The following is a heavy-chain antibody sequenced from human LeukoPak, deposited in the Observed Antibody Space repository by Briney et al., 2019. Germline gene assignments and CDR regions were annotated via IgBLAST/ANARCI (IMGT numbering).Heavy chain of an antibody. CDR3: ADRGNWSGGDF. Sequence: GGSLRLSCAGSTFAFGGYWIHWVRQLPGKGLAWVSRIDSAGGRIQWADSVKGRFTISRDNAKNTVYLQMNSLRPEDSAVYCVADRGNWSGGDFWGRGTLVIVSS. CDR2: IDSAGGRI. D-gene: IGHD3-10*01. CDR1: TFAFGGYW. V-gene: IGHV3-74*01. J-gene: IGHJ4*02.